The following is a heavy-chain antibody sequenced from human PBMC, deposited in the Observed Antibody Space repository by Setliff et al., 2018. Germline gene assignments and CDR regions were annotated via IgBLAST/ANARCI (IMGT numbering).Heavy chain of an antibody. CDR2: NYPDDSDS. V-gene: IGHV5-51*01. D-gene: IGHD2-2*01. CDR3: ARLVRDIVVVPAPGGDYYYYYGMDV. Sequence: PGESLKISCKGSGYSFTSYWIGWVRQMPGKGLEWMAINYPDDSDSRHSPSFQGQVTISADKSISTAYLQWSSLKASDTAMYYCARLVRDIVVVPAPGGDYYYYYGMDVWGQGTTVTVSS. J-gene: IGHJ6*02. CDR1: GYSFTSYW.